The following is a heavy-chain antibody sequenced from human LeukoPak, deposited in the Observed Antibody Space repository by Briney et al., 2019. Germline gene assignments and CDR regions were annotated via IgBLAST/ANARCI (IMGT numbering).Heavy chain of an antibody. Sequence: ASVKVSCKASGGTFSSYAISWVRQAPGQGLEWMGGIIPIFGTANCAQKFQGRVTITADESTSTAYMELSSLRSEDTAVYYCARGRFLEWSFYYYMDVWGKGTTVTVSS. CDR1: GGTFSSYA. D-gene: IGHD3-3*01. CDR3: ARGRFLEWSFYYYMDV. J-gene: IGHJ6*03. V-gene: IGHV1-69*13. CDR2: IIPIFGTA.